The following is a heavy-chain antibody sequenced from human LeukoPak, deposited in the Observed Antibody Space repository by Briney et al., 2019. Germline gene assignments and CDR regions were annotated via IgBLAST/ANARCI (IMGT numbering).Heavy chain of an antibody. V-gene: IGHV4-59*08. CDR2: IYSSGST. J-gene: IGHJ4*02. Sequence: SETLSLTCTVSGGSISGYYWAWIRQPPGKGLEWIGYIYSSGSTNYNPSLKSRVTISVDTSKNQFSLRLSSVTAADTAAYYCARHRYTSSSSYFDFWGQGTLATVSS. CDR1: GGSISGYY. CDR3: ARHRYTSSSSYFDF. D-gene: IGHD6-6*01.